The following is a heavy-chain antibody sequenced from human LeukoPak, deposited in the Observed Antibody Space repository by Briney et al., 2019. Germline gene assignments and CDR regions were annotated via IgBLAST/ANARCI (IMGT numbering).Heavy chain of an antibody. CDR1: GGSISSGDYY. CDR3: ARAHYDILTGYSDYYYYYMDV. J-gene: IGHJ6*03. Sequence: SQTLSLTCTVSGGSISSGDYYWSWIRQPPGKGLEWIGYIYYSGSTYYNPSLKSRVTISVDTSKNRFSLKLSSVTAADTAVYYCARAHYDILTGYSDYYYYYMDVWGKGTTVTVSS. V-gene: IGHV4-30-4*08. D-gene: IGHD3-9*01. CDR2: IYYSGST.